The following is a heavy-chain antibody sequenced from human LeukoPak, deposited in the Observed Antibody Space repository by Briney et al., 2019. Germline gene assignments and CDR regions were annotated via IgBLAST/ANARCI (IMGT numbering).Heavy chain of an antibody. CDR1: GGSISSSSYY. CDR2: IYYSGST. CDR3: AVLRDFWSGYYAGYFDY. D-gene: IGHD3-3*01. Sequence: NTSETLSLTCTVSGGSISSSSYYWGWIRQPPGKGLEWIGSIYYSGSTYYNPSLKSRVTISVDTSKNQFSLELSSVTAADTAVYYCAVLRDFWSGYYAGYFDYWGQGTLVTVSS. V-gene: IGHV4-39*01. J-gene: IGHJ4*02.